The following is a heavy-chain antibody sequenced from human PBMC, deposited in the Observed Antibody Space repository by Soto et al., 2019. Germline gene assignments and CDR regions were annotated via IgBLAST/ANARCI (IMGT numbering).Heavy chain of an antibody. CDR3: ARRVTTSFFGS. Sequence: EVQLLESGGGLVQPGGSLRLSCAVSGFTFSSYAMSWVRQAPGKGLEWVSAISNSGGSTFNADSVKGRFTISRANSKNTLYLLLNSLRAEDTAVYYCARRVTTSFFGSWGQGTLVTVSS. CDR2: ISNSGGST. CDR1: GFTFSSYA. J-gene: IGHJ4*02. V-gene: IGHV3-23*01. D-gene: IGHD4-17*01.